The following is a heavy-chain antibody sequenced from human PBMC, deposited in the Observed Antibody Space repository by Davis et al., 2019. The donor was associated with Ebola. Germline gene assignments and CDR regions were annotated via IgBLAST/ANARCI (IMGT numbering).Heavy chain of an antibody. CDR2: ISATSETI. CDR1: GFSFADYH. Sequence: PGGSLRLSCVASGFSFADYHMNWLRQAPGKGLEWVSHISATSETIYYADSVKGRFTISRDNAKNSLHLQMNSLTMDDTAIYYCARDPLNGLPVYYVDVWGKGTTVTVSS. CDR3: ARDPLNGLPVYYVDV. D-gene: IGHD4-11*01. V-gene: IGHV3-11*01. J-gene: IGHJ6*03.